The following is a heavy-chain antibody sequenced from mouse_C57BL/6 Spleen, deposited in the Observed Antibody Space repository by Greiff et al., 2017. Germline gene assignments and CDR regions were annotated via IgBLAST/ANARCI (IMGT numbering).Heavy chain of an antibody. J-gene: IGHJ4*01. CDR3: ARRGLRREAMDY. CDR1: GYTFTSYW. CDR2: IHPNSGST. D-gene: IGHD2-12*01. Sequence: QVQLQQPGAELVKPGASVKLSCKASGYTFTSYWMHWVKQRPGQGLEWIGMIHPNSGSTNYNEKFKSKATLTVDKSSSTAYMQLSSLTSEDSAVYYGARRGLRREAMDYWGQGTSVTVSS. V-gene: IGHV1-64*01.